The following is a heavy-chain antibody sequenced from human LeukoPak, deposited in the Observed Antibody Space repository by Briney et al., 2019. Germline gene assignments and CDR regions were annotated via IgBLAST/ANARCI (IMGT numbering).Heavy chain of an antibody. Sequence: GALVKVSCKASGYTFIGYYMHWVRQAPGQGLEWMGWINPDSGSTNYAQTFQGRVTINRPTSISTAYMELSRLRSDDTAVYYCARGPDSGEEAPVGYYYYYYMDVWGKGTTVTVSS. V-gene: IGHV1-2*02. CDR3: ARGPDSGEEAPVGYYYYYYMDV. J-gene: IGHJ6*03. CDR1: GYTFIGYY. D-gene: IGHD1-14*01. CDR2: INPDSGST.